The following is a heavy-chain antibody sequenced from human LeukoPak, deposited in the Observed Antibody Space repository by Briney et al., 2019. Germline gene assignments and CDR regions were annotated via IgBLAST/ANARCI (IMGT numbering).Heavy chain of an antibody. Sequence: SSETLSLTCTVSGGSISSYYWSWIRQHPGKGLEWIGYIYYSGSTYYNPSLKSRVTISVDTSKNQFSLKLSSVTAADTAVYYCARASITMVRGAHDYWGQGTLVTVSS. CDR2: IYYSGST. CDR3: ARASITMVRGAHDY. D-gene: IGHD3-10*01. J-gene: IGHJ4*02. V-gene: IGHV4-59*06. CDR1: GGSISSYY.